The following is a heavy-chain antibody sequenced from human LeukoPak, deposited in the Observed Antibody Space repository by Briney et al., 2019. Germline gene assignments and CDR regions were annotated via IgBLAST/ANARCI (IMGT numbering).Heavy chain of an antibody. J-gene: IGHJ4*02. CDR3: AVPLRYFDWGYPFDY. D-gene: IGHD3-9*01. CDR2: IIPIFGTA. CDR1: GGTFISYA. V-gene: IGHV1-69*13. Sequence: SVKVSCKASGGTFISYAISWVRQAPGQGLEWMGGIIPIFGTANYAQKFQGRVTITADESTSTAYMELSSLRSEDTAVYYCAVPLRYFDWGYPFDYWGQGTLVTVSS.